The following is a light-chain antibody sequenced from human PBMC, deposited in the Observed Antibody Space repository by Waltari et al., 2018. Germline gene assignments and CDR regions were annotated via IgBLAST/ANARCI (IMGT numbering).Light chain of an antibody. CDR2: RTD. CDR1: GSNRGTNF. J-gene: IGLJ3*02. CDR3: ASWDGTLSGWL. Sequence: QSALTQPPSASGAPGQRVTISCSGGGSNRGTNFVYWYKQLPGSAPKLLMYRTDQRPSGVPDRFSGSKSGTSGSLAISGLRAEDEADYYCASWDGTLSGWLFGGGTTLTVL. V-gene: IGLV1-47*01.